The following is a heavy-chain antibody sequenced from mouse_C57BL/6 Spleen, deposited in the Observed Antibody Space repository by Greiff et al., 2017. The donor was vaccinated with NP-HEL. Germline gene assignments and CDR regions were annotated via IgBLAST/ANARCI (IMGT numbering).Heavy chain of an antibody. Sequence: VQLQQSGPELVKPGASVKISCKASGYAFSSSWMNWVKQRPGKGLEWIGRIYPGDGDTNYNGKFKGKATLTADKSSSTAYMQLSSLTSEDSAVYFCARNPYYYGSSSWFAYWGQGTLVTVSA. V-gene: IGHV1-82*01. D-gene: IGHD1-1*01. J-gene: IGHJ3*01. CDR3: ARNPYYYGSSSWFAY. CDR2: IYPGDGDT. CDR1: GYAFSSSW.